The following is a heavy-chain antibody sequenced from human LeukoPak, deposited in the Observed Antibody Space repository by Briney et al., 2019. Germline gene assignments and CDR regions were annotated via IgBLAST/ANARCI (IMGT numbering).Heavy chain of an antibody. CDR3: AKPYYYDTSGYYRLNNWFDP. CDR2: IYYSGST. V-gene: IGHV4-39*07. D-gene: IGHD3-22*01. Sequence: PSETLSLTCTVSGGSISSSSYYWGWIRQPPGKGLEWIGSIYYSGSTYYNPSLKSRVTISVDTSKNQFSLRLSSVTAADTAVYYCAKPYYYDTSGYYRLNNWFDPWGQGTLVTVSS. J-gene: IGHJ5*02. CDR1: GGSISSSSYY.